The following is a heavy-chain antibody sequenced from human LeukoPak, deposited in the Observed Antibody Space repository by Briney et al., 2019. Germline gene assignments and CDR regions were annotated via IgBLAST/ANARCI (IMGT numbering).Heavy chain of an antibody. CDR2: ISHDGGNK. CDR3: AKETMVTLGSCFHY. V-gene: IGHV3-30*02. D-gene: IGHD4-23*01. Sequence: PGGSLRLSCAVSGFTLSSCGMHWVRQAPGKGLEWLAGISHDGGNKYYADSVKGRFTISRDNSKNTLDLQMNSLRAEDTALYYCAKETMVTLGSCFHYWGQGTQVTVSS. CDR1: GFTLSSCG. J-gene: IGHJ4*02.